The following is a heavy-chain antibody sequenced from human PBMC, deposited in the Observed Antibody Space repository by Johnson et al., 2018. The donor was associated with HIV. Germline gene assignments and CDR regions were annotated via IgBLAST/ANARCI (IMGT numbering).Heavy chain of an antibody. Sequence: VQLVESGGGVVQPGRSLRLSCAASGFTFSSYAMHWVRQAPGKGLEWVAVISYDGSNKYYADSVKGRFTISRDNSKNTLYLQMNSLRAEDTAVYYCARGGEYSSSLHAFDIWGQGTMVTVSS. D-gene: IGHD6-13*01. CDR2: ISYDGSNK. CDR1: GFTFSSYA. V-gene: IGHV3-30*04. J-gene: IGHJ3*02. CDR3: ARGGEYSSSLHAFDI.